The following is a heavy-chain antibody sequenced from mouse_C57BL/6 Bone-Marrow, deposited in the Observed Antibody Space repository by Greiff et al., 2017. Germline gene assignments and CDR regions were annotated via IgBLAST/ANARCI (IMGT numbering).Heavy chain of an antibody. Sequence: VQLQQSGAELVMPGASVKLSCKASGYTFTSYWMHWVKQRPGQGLEWIGEIDPSDSYTNYNQKFKGKSTLTVDKSSSTAYMQLSSLTSEDSAVYYCAWDYDGFAYWGQGTLVTVSA. V-gene: IGHV1-69*01. CDR1: GYTFTSYW. J-gene: IGHJ3*01. CDR3: AWDYDGFAY. CDR2: IDPSDSYT. D-gene: IGHD2-4*01.